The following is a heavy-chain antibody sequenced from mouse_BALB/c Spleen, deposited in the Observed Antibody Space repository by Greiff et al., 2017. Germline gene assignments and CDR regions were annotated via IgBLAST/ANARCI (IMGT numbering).Heavy chain of an antibody. Sequence: EVKLVESGPGLVKPSQSLSLTCSVTGYSITSGYYWNWIRQFPGNKLEWMGYISYDGSNNYNPSLKNRISITRDTSKNQFFLKLNSVTTEDTATYYCARDRGFITTAESYWYFDVWGAGTTVTVSS. J-gene: IGHJ1*01. CDR3: ARDRGFITTAESYWYFDV. V-gene: IGHV3-6*02. D-gene: IGHD1-2*01. CDR2: ISYDGSN. CDR1: GYSITSGYY.